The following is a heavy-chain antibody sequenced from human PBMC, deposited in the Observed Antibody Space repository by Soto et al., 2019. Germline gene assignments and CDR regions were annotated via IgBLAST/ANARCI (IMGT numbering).Heavy chain of an antibody. Sequence: QVQLVQSGAEVKKPGSSVKVSCKASGGTFSRYSITWVRQAPGHGLEWIGRIIPIFGIASYAQKFQGSDTITADESTSTAYMGLSSLRSDDTAVYYCAREDRDRETGLVPAAIDGMDVWGQGTTVTVSS. D-gene: IGHD2-2*01. V-gene: IGHV1-69*08. J-gene: IGHJ6*02. CDR1: GGTFSRYS. CDR2: IIPIFGIA. CDR3: AREDRDRETGLVPAAIDGMDV.